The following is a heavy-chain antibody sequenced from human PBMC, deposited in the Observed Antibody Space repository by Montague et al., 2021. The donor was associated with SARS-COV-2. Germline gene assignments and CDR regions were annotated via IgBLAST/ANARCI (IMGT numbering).Heavy chain of an antibody. D-gene: IGHD6-13*01. CDR3: ARAFIAAAGTASFDY. V-gene: IGHV4-39*01. J-gene: IGHJ4*02. Sequence: SETLSLTCTVSSGSTSIRRSFCARISQPPRTGLDCIVRIYYSERTYYNPSLKRRVTISVVTSKNQFSLKLSSVTAADTAVYYCARAFIAAAGTASFDYWGPGKPVTLSS. CDR1: SGSTSIRRSF. CDR2: IYYSERT.